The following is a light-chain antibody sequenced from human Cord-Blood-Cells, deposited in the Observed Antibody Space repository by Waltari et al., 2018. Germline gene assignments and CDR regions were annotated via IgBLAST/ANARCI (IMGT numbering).Light chain of an antibody. V-gene: IGKV1-5*03. J-gene: IGKJ1*01. CDR1: QSISRW. Sequence: DIQMTQSPSTLPASVGDSVTIPCRARQSISRWLAWYQQKPGKAPKLLIYKSSSLESGVPSRFSGSGAGTEFTLTISSLQPDDFATYYCQQYNSYSTFGQGTKVEIK. CDR3: QQYNSYST. CDR2: KSS.